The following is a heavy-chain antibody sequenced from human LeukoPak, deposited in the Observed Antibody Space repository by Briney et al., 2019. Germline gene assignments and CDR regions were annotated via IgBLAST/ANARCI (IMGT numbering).Heavy chain of an antibody. CDR2: ISGSGGST. J-gene: IGHJ3*02. Sequence: PGGSLRLSCAASGFTFSSYAMSWVRQAPGKGLEWVSAISGSGGSTYYADSVKGRFTISRDNSKNTLYLQMNSLRAEDTAVYYCARDARGAAAADDAFDIWGQGTVVTVSS. D-gene: IGHD6-13*01. V-gene: IGHV3-23*01. CDR1: GFTFSSYA. CDR3: ARDARGAAAADDAFDI.